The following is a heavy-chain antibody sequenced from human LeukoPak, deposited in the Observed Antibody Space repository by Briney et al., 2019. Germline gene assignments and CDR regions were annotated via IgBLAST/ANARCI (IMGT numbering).Heavy chain of an antibody. Sequence: GGSLRLSCAASGFTFSSYAMSWVRQAPGKGLEWVSAISGSGGSTYYADSVKGRFTISRDNSKNTLYLLMNSLRAEDTAVYYCAKDLRDGYNYWNYFDYWGQGTLVTVSS. J-gene: IGHJ4*02. D-gene: IGHD5-24*01. CDR1: GFTFSSYA. CDR3: AKDLRDGYNYWNYFDY. CDR2: ISGSGGST. V-gene: IGHV3-23*01.